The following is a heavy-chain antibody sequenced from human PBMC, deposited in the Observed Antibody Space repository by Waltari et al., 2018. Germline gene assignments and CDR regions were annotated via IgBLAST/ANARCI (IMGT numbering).Heavy chain of an antibody. D-gene: IGHD6-13*01. J-gene: IGHJ5*02. Sequence: QVQLQQWGAGLLKPSETLSLTCAVYGGSFSGYYWSWIRQPPGKGLEWIGEINHSGSTNYNPSLKSRVTISVDTSKNQFSLKLSSVTAADTAVYYCARDIAAAGTRWFDPWGQGTLVTVSS. V-gene: IGHV4-34*01. CDR3: ARDIAAAGTRWFDP. CDR2: INHSGST. CDR1: GGSFSGYY.